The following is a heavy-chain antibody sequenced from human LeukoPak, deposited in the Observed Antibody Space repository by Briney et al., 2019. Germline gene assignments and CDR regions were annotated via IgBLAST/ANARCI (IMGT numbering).Heavy chain of an antibody. V-gene: IGHV3-23*01. CDR2: ISGSGGST. Sequence: PGGSLRLSCAASGFTFSSYAMSWVRQAPGKGLEWVSAISGSGGSTYYADSVKGRFTISRDNSKNTLYLQMNSLRAEDTAVYYCAKELDGYYDSSGYYSNFDYWGQGTLVTVSS. CDR1: GFTFSSYA. D-gene: IGHD3-22*01. CDR3: AKELDGYYDSSGYYSNFDY. J-gene: IGHJ4*02.